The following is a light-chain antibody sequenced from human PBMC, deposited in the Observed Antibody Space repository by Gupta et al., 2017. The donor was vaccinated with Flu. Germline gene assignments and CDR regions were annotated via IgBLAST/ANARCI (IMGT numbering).Light chain of an antibody. CDR3: LQHNTFPFT. V-gene: IGKV1-17*01. CDR1: QGIGND. CDR2: GAS. J-gene: IGKJ2*01. Sequence: GDRVTITCRASQGIGNDLGWYQQKPGKVPKRLIYGASSLHSGVPSRFSGSGSGTEFTLTISSLQSEDFATYYCLQHNTFPFTFGQGTNLEI.